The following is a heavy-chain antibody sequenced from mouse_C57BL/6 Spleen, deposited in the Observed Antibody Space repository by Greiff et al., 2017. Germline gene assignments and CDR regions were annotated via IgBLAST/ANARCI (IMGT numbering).Heavy chain of an antibody. D-gene: IGHD1-1*01. CDR1: GYTFTDYN. CDR3: ARTSDYYGSSFDY. J-gene: IGHJ2*01. Sequence: VQLKQSGPELVKPGASVKIPCKASGYTFTDYNMDWVKQSHGKSLEWIGDINPNNGGTIYNQKFKGKATLTVDKSSSTAYMELRSLTSEDTAVYYCARTSDYYGSSFDYWGQGTTLTVSS. V-gene: IGHV1-18*01. CDR2: INPNNGGT.